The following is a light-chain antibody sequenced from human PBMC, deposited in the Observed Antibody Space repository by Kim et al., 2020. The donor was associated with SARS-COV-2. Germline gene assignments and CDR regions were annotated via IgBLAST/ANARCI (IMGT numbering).Light chain of an antibody. V-gene: IGLV2-8*01. CDR2: EVN. Sequence: GQSVTISCTGTSSDVGAYNYVSWYQQYPGKAPKLMISEVNKRPSGVPDRFSGSKSGNTASLTVSGLQAEDEADYYCSSYAGSSNLVFGGGTKLTVL. CDR1: SSDVGAYNY. CDR3: SSYAGSSNLV. J-gene: IGLJ3*02.